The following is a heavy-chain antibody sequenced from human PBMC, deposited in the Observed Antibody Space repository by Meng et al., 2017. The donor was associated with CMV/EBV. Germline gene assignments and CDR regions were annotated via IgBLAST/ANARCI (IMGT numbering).Heavy chain of an antibody. D-gene: IGHD5/OR15-5a*01. CDR1: GDSIRSSSYY. V-gene: IGHV4-39*07. CDR3: ARVNAVSKDH. J-gene: IGHJ4*02. Sequence: SETLSLTCTVSGDSIRSSSYYWGWVRQPPGKGLEWIGGIHYSGSTYYNPSLKSPVTISLDTSKNQFSLRLTSVTAADTAIYFCARVNAVSKDHWGPGILVTVSS. CDR2: IHYSGST.